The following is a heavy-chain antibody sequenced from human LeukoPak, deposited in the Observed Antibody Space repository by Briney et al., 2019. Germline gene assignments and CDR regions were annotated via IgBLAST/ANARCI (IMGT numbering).Heavy chain of an antibody. CDR2: IYYSGTT. D-gene: IGHD1-26*01. J-gene: IGHJ4*02. CDR3: ARQPLSGSYSLFDS. CDR1: GGSISSSSYY. V-gene: IGHV4-39*01. Sequence: SETLSLTCTVSGGSISSSSYYWAWIRQPPGKGLEWVATIYYSGTTYYNPSLKSRVTLSVHTSQNQFSLRLNSLTAADTAVYYCARQPLSGSYSLFDSWGQGTLVTVSS.